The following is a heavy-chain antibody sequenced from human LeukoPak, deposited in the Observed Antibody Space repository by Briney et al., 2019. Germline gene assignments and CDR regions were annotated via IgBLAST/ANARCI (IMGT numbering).Heavy chain of an antibody. CDR1: GFTFSSYW. CDR3: ARRGYSDSSGYDY. D-gene: IGHD3-22*01. J-gene: IGHJ4*02. V-gene: IGHV3-74*01. Sequence: GGSLRLSCAASGFTFSSYWMHWVRQAPGKGLVWVSRINSDGSSTSYADSVKGRFTISRDNAKNTLYLQINSLRAEDTAIYYCARRGYSDSSGYDYWGQGTLVTVSS. CDR2: INSDGSST.